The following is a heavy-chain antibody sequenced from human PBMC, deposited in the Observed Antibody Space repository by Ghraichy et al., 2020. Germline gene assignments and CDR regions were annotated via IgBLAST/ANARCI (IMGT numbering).Heavy chain of an antibody. V-gene: IGHV3-48*02. CDR3: ARDLIPNVAAALYYFDY. Sequence: GGSLRLSCAASGFTFSSYSMNWVRQAPGKGLEWVSYISSSSSTIYYADSVKGRFTISRDNAKNSLYLQMNSLRDEDTAVYYCARDLIPNVAAALYYFDYWGQGTLVTVSS. CDR1: GFTFSSYS. D-gene: IGHD6-13*01. J-gene: IGHJ4*02. CDR2: ISSSSSTI.